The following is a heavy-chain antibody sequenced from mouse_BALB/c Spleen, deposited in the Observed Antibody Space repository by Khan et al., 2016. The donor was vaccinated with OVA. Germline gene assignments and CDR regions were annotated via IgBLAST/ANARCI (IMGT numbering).Heavy chain of an antibody. D-gene: IGHD2-10*01. Sequence: EVQLQESGPSLVKPSQTLSLTCSVTGDSITSGYWNWIRKFPGNKLEYMGYISYSGSTYYNPSLKSRISITRDTYKNQHYLQLNSMTTEDSATYYCAGCSYCGNYFRGFWGHGTTLTVSP. V-gene: IGHV3-8*02. CDR3: AGCSYCGNYFRGF. CDR1: GDSITSGY. CDR2: ISYSGST. J-gene: IGHJ2*01.